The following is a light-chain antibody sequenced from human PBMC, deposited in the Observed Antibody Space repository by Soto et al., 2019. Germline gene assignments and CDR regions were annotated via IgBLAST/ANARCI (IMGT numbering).Light chain of an antibody. Sequence: EVVLTQSPATLSLSPGERATLSCRASQSVSSHLAWYQQKPGQAPRLLIYDASNRATGIPGRFSGSGSGRDFTLTISSLEPEDFAVYYCQQRSNGPAYTFGQGTRLDIK. J-gene: IGKJ2*01. CDR2: DAS. V-gene: IGKV3-11*02. CDR3: QQRSNGPAYT. CDR1: QSVSSH.